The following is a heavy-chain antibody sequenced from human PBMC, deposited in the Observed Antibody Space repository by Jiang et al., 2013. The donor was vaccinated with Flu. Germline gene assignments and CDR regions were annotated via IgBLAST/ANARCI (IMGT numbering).Heavy chain of an antibody. V-gene: IGHV1-3*01. CDR1: GYTFTNYA. Sequence: GAEVKKPGASVKLSCKASGYTFTNYALHWVRQAPGQRPEWMGWINADNGNTISSQKFKGRVTFTRDTFASTAYMELSNLRSEDTAVYYCAIEVGATYWYFDLWGRGTLVTVSS. J-gene: IGHJ2*01. D-gene: IGHD1-26*01. CDR3: AIEVGATYWYFDL. CDR2: INADNGNT.